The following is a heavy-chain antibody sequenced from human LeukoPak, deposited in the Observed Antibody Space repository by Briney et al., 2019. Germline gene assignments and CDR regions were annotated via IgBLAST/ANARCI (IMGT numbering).Heavy chain of an antibody. J-gene: IGHJ4*02. CDR2: IKPDGGEK. V-gene: IGHV3-7*01. Sequence: GGSLRLSCAASGFTFSSYMMTWVRQAPGKGLEWVANIKPDGGEKFYVDSVRGRFTTSRDNAKNSLYLRMNSLRVEDTAVYYCARDSTSDSLGYWGQGTLVIVSS. D-gene: IGHD2-21*01. CDR1: GFTFSSYM. CDR3: ARDSTSDSLGY.